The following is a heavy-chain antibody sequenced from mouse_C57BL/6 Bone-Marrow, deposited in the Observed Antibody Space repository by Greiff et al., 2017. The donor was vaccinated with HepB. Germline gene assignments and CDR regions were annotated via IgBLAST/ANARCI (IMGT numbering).Heavy chain of an antibody. CDR1: GYTFTSYG. Sequence: QVQLKQSGAELARPGASVKLSCKASGYTFTSYGISWVKQRTGQGLEWIGEIYPRSGNNYYNEKFKGKATLTADKSSSTAYMELRSLTSEDSAVYFCARGGVYSHWGQGTTLTVSS. CDR3: ARGGVYSH. D-gene: IGHD2-3*01. CDR2: IYPRSGNN. V-gene: IGHV1-81*01. J-gene: IGHJ2*01.